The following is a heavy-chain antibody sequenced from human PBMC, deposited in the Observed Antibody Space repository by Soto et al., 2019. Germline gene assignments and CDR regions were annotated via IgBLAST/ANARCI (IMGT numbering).Heavy chain of an antibody. V-gene: IGHV5-51*01. Sequence: XESLKLSCKGSGNSCTSYWVSLVLQMPGKGLEWMGIIYPGDSDTRYSPSFQGQVTISADKSISTAYLQWSSLKASDTAMYYCARHKNSGSYGLYYYYGMDVCGQRTTVTVSS. J-gene: IGHJ6*02. CDR2: IYPGDSDT. CDR1: GNSCTSYW. D-gene: IGHD1-26*01. CDR3: ARHKNSGSYGLYYYYGMDV.